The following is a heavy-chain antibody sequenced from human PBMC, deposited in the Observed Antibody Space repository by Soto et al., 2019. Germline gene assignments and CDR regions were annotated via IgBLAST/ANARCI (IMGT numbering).Heavy chain of an antibody. CDR2: IWYDGSNK. V-gene: IGHV3-33*01. CDR1: GFTFSSYG. J-gene: IGHJ3*02. Sequence: GGSLRLSCAASGFTFSSYGMHWVRQAPGKGLEWVAVIWYDGSNKYYADSVKGRFTISRDNSKNTLYLQMNSLRAEDTAVYYCARDFNWVYANPDAFDIWGQGTMVTVSS. D-gene: IGHD2-8*01. CDR3: ARDFNWVYANPDAFDI.